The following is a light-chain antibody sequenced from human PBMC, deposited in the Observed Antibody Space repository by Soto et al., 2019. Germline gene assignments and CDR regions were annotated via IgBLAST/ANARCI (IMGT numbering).Light chain of an antibody. Sequence: QSALTQPPSASGSPGQSVTISCTGTSNDVGAHDYVSWYQQHPAKAPRLIIYEVTKRPSGVPDRFSGSKSGNTASLSVSGLQAEDEGDYYCSSAAGNTYWVFGGGTKVTVL. CDR3: SSAAGNTYWV. CDR1: SNDVGAHDY. J-gene: IGLJ3*02. CDR2: EVT. V-gene: IGLV2-8*01.